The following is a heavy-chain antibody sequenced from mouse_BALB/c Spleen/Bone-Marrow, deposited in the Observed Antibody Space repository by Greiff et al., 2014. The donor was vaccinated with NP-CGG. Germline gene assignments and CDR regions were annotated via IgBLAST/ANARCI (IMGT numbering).Heavy chain of an antibody. CDR1: GYAFTSYN. V-gene: IGHV1S135*01. CDR3: ARYFDYDYFDY. D-gene: IGHD2-4*01. J-gene: IGHJ2*01. Sequence: EVQLQESGPELVKPGASVKVSCKASGYAFTSYNMYWVKQSHGKGLEWIGYIDPYNGGTYNNQKFKGKATLTVDKSSSTAYMHLNSLTSEDSALYYCARYFDYDYFDYWGQGTTRTVSS. CDR2: IDPYNGGT.